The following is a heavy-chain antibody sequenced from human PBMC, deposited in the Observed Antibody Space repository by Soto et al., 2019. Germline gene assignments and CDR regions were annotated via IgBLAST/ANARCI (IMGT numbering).Heavy chain of an antibody. CDR2: IYYSGST. D-gene: IGHD6-19*01. J-gene: IGHJ4*02. Sequence: SETLSLTCTVSGGSISSGDYYWSWIRQPPGKGLEWIGYIYYSGSTYYNPSLKSRVTISVDTSKNQFSLKLSSVTAADTAVYYCLLGSGWKDFDYWGQGTLVTVSS. CDR1: GGSISSGDYY. V-gene: IGHV4-30-4*01. CDR3: LLGSGWKDFDY.